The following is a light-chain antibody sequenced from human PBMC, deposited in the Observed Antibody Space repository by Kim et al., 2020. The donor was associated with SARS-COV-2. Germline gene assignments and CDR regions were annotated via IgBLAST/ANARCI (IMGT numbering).Light chain of an antibody. CDR2: HVI. V-gene: IGLV2-14*03. CDR3: SSYASSTSYV. J-gene: IGLJ1*01. Sequence: GQSITISCTGTSSDVGGDDYVSWYQQHTGKAPILIIYHVINRPSGVSNRFSGSKSGNTASLTISGLQAEDEADYYCSSYASSTSYVFGTGTKVTVL. CDR1: SSDVGGDDY.